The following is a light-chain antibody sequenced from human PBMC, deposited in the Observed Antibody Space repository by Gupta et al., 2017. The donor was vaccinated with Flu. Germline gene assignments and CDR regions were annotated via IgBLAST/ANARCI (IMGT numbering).Light chain of an antibody. CDR1: SGHSSYI. J-gene: IGLJ3*02. CDR2: LEGSGSY. CDR3: ETWDSNTRV. Sequence: QPVLTQSSSAPASLGSSVKLTCTLSSGHSSYIIAWHQQQPGKAPRYLMKLEGSGSYNKGSGVPDRFSGSSSGADRYLTISNPQSEDEADYYCETWDSNTRVFGGGTKLTVL. V-gene: IGLV4-60*03.